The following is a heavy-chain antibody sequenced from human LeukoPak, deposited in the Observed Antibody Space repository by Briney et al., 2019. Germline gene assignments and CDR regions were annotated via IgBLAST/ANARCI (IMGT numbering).Heavy chain of an antibody. V-gene: IGHV3-48*03. J-gene: IGHJ6*03. Sequence: GGSLRLSCAASGFTFSSYEMNWVRQAPGKGLGWVSYISSSGSTIYYADSVKGRFTISRDNAKNSLYLQMNSLRAEDTAVYYCARVANWNYGYYYYYMDVWGKGTTVTVSS. CDR2: ISSSGSTI. D-gene: IGHD1-7*01. CDR3: ARVANWNYGYYYYYMDV. CDR1: GFTFSSYE.